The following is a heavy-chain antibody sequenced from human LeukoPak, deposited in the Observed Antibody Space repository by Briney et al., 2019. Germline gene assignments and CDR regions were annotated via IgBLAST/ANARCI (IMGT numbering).Heavy chain of an antibody. D-gene: IGHD3-10*01. CDR3: ARDTNYYGSGSLFRPFDY. J-gene: IGHJ4*02. V-gene: IGHV3-21*01. CDR2: ISSSSSYI. CDR1: GFTFSSYS. Sequence: GGSLRLSCAASGFTFSSYSMNWVRQAPGKGLEWVSSISSSSSYIYYADSVKSRFTISRDNAKNSLYLQMNSLRAEDMAVYYCARDTNYYGSGSLFRPFDYWGQGTLVTVSS.